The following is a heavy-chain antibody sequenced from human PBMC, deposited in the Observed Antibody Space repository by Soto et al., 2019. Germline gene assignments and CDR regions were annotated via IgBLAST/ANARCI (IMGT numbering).Heavy chain of an antibody. CDR3: ANLPLYGSGFDC. J-gene: IGHJ4*02. CDR2: ISWNGAAT. Sequence: EVQLVESGGGLVQPGGSLRLSCAASGFTFDDYAIHWVRQAPGKGLEWVSGISWNGAATGYVDSVKGRFSISGDNTKNTLYLQMDSLRSEDTAGYYCANLPLYGSGFDCWGQGTLVTVSS. D-gene: IGHD3-10*01. CDR1: GFTFDDYA. V-gene: IGHV3-9*01.